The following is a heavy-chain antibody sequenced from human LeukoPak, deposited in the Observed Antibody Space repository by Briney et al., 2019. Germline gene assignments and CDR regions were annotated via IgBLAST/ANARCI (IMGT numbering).Heavy chain of an antibody. CDR2: ISSSGST. V-gene: IGHV4-59*08. D-gene: IGHD7-27*01. CDR1: GXSISGYY. Sequence: SETLSLTCTVSGXSISGYYWSWIRQPPGKGLEWIAYISSSGSTNYNPSLKSRVTISVDRSKNQFSLKLSSVTAADTAVYYCARNWGSYAFDIWGQGTLVTVSS. CDR3: ARNWGSYAFDI. J-gene: IGHJ3*02.